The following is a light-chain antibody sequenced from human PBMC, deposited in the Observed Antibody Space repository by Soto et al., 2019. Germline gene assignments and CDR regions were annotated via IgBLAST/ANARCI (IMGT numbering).Light chain of an antibody. J-gene: IGKJ2*01. CDR2: GAS. V-gene: IGKV3-20*01. CDR1: QSVSSNY. Sequence: EIVLTQSPATLSLSPGERATLSCRASQSVSSNYLAWYQQKPGQAPRLLIYGASIRATGLPDRFSGSGPGTDFTLTISRLEPEDFAVYYCQQYGSSYTFGQGTKLEIK. CDR3: QQYGSSYT.